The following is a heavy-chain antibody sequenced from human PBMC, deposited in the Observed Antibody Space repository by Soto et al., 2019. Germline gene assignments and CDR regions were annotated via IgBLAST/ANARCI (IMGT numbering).Heavy chain of an antibody. CDR2: INHRGSS. V-gene: IGHV4-34*01. Sequence: SETLSLTCAVNGGSLSGYYWSWIRQSPGKGPEWIGEINHRGSSDYNPSLKSRVTLSIDASMNHVTLELTSVTASDTAIYYCAASIFYYGMDVWGQGTTVTVSS. J-gene: IGHJ6*02. CDR1: GGSLSGYY. CDR3: AASIFYYGMDV.